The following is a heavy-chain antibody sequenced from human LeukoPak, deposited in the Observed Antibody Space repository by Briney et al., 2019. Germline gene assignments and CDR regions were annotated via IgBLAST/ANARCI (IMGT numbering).Heavy chain of an antibody. CDR3: ARVDPDSSSTLEVFDY. CDR1: GGSISSYY. D-gene: IGHD6-6*01. V-gene: IGHV4-59*01. Sequence: PSETLSLTCTVSGGSISSYYWSWIRQPPGKGLEWIGYIYYSGSTNYNPSLKSRVTISVDTSKNQFSLKLSSVTAADTAVYYCARVDPDSSSTLEVFDYWGQGTLVAVSS. J-gene: IGHJ4*02. CDR2: IYYSGST.